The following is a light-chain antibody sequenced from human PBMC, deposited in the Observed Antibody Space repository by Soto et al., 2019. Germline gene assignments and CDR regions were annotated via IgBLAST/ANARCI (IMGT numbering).Light chain of an antibody. V-gene: IGKV1-9*01. Sequence: TQSPSSLSATVGDRVTITCRASQGISNYLVWYQQKPGKAPNLLIYGASTLQSGVPSRFSGSGSGTDFTLTIDSLQPEDVATYYCQQLNNYSRTFGPGTKVDI. CDR1: QGISNY. CDR3: QQLNNYSRT. CDR2: GAS. J-gene: IGKJ3*01.